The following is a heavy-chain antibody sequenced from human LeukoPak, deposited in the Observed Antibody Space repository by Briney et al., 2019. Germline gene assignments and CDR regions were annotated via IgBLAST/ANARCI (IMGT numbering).Heavy chain of an antibody. J-gene: IGHJ4*02. V-gene: IGHV1-2*02. D-gene: IGHD6-6*01. CDR1: GYTFTGYY. CDR3: ASTSPAKYSSSSAFDY. CDR2: INPNSGGT. Sequence: GASVKVSCKASGYTFTGYYMHWVRQAPGRGLEWMGWINPNSGGTNYAQKFQGRVTMTRDTSISTAYMELSRLRSDDTAVYYCASTSPAKYSSSSAFDYWGQGTLVTVSS.